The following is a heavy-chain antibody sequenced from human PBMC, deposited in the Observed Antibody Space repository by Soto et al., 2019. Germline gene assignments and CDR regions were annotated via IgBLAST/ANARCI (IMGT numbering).Heavy chain of an antibody. CDR2: IFSDNER. CDR3: ARMKVDSYQFYYAMDV. V-gene: IGHV2-5*02. J-gene: IGHJ6*02. CDR1: GFSLKTSGVG. D-gene: IGHD3-9*01. Sequence: SGPTLVNPTQTLTLTCTFSGFSLKTSGVGVGWIRQPPGKALEWLALIFSDNERSYSTSLQGRLTISKDTSGSQVVLSMTNVDPVDTATYYCARMKVDSYQFYYAMDVWGQGTTVTVSS.